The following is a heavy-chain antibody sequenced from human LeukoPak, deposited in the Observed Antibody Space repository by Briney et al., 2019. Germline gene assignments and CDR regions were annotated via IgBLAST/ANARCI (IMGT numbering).Heavy chain of an antibody. CDR1: GGSISSGTYY. D-gene: IGHD6-19*01. Sequence: SETLSLTCTVSGGSISSGTYYWGWIRQPPGKGLEWIGSIYYSGSTYYNPSLKSRVTISVDTSKNQFSLKLSSVTAADTAVYYCALRYSSGWYVHWGQGTLVTVSS. CDR2: IYYSGST. J-gene: IGHJ5*02. V-gene: IGHV4-39*01. CDR3: ALRYSSGWYVH.